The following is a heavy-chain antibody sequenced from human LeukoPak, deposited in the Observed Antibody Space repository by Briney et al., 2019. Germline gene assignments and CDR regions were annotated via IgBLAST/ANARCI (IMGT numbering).Heavy chain of an antibody. CDR2: IIPIPGIA. D-gene: IGHD3-3*01. CDR1: GGTFSSYT. V-gene: IGHV1-69*02. J-gene: IGHJ4*02. CDR3: ASFSKTIFGVVSHFDY. Sequence: GASVKVSCKASGGTFSSYTISWVRQAPGQGLEWMGRIIPIPGIANYAQKFQGRVTITADKSTSTAYMELSSLRSEDTAVYYCASFSKTIFGVVSHFDYWGQGTLVTVSS.